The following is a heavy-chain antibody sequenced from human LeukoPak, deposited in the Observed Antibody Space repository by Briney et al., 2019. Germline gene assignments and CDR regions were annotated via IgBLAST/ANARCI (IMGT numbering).Heavy chain of an antibody. CDR2: IRYDGSNK. V-gene: IGHV3-30*02. J-gene: IGHJ4*02. CDR1: GFTFSSYG. D-gene: IGHD3-22*01. CDR3: ASLRRDYYDSSDMAGY. Sequence: GGSLRLSCAASGFTFSSYGMHWVRQAPGKGLEWVAFIRYDGSNKYYADSVKGRFTISRDNSKNTLYLQMNSLRAEDTAVYYCASLRRDYYDSSDMAGYWGQGTLVTVSS.